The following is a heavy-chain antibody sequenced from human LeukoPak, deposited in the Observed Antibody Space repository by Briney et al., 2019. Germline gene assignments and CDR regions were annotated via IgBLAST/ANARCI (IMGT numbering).Heavy chain of an antibody. CDR2: ISSSNSTI. J-gene: IGHJ4*02. Sequence: GGSLRLSCAASGFTFSSYNMNWVRQAPGKGLEWVSYISSSNSTIYYADSLKGRFTISRDNAKNSLYLQMNSLRAEDTAVYYCARRGASSGGLDYWSQGTLVTVSS. V-gene: IGHV3-48*01. CDR3: ARRGASSGGLDY. CDR1: GFTFSSYN. D-gene: IGHD6-19*01.